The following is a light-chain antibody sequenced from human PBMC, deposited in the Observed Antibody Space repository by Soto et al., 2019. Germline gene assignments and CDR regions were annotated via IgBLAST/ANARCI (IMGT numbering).Light chain of an antibody. CDR1: QSVRSS. J-gene: IGKJ1*01. CDR2: DAS. Sequence: VMTQSPATLSVSPGERATLSCWASQSVRSSLAWYQQKPGQAPRLLIYDASARATDIPARFSGSGSGTEFTPTISGLQSEDSAVYYCQQYNNWPGTFGQGTKVDIK. V-gene: IGKV3-15*01. CDR3: QQYNNWPGT.